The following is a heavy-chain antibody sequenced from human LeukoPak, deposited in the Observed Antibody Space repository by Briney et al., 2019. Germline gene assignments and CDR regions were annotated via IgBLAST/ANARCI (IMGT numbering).Heavy chain of an antibody. CDR2: ISYDGSNK. CDR3: ARSVPYGTTWYGRSDC. J-gene: IGHJ4*02. D-gene: IGHD6-13*01. Sequence: GGSLRLSCAGSGITFNDYALHWVRQAPGKGLEWVAVISYDGSNKFYADSVKGRFTISRDNAMNSLYLQMDSLRVEDTAIYYCARSVPYGTTWYGRSDCWGQGTQVTVSS. V-gene: IGHV3-30-3*01. CDR1: GITFNDYA.